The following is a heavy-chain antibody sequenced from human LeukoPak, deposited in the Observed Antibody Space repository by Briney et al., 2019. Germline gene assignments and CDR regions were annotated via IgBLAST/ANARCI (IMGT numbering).Heavy chain of an antibody. CDR1: GFPFSSYG. CDR3: ARDLSAAFDF. V-gene: IGHV3-33*01. D-gene: IGHD6-19*01. CDR2: LVYDARS. J-gene: IGHJ4*02. Sequence: GGSLRLSCAASGFPFSSYGMHWVRQAPGKGLEWVARLVYDARSDYANSVKGRFSISRDDSKNTLFLDMSNLRVEDTALYYYARDLSAAFDFWGQGVLVTVSS.